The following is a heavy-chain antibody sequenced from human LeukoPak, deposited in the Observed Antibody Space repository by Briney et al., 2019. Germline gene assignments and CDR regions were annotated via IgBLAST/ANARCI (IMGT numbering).Heavy chain of an antibody. D-gene: IGHD3-10*01. CDR3: ARDTRGLFDY. CDR1: GFNFGVYW. J-gene: IGHJ4*02. Sequence: GGSLRLSCAAPGFNFGVYWMSWVRQAPGKGLEWVANIKQDGSEKNYMDSAKGRFTIARDNAKSSLHLQMNSLRVEDTAVYYCARDTRGLFDYWGRGTLVTVSS. CDR2: IKQDGSEK. V-gene: IGHV3-7*01.